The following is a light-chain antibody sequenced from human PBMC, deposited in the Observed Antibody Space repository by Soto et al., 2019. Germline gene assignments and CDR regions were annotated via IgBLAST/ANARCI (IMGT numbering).Light chain of an antibody. CDR2: EVS. J-gene: IGLJ2*01. CDR3: SSYTSSNTLV. V-gene: IGLV2-14*01. Sequence: QSALTQPASVSGSPGQSITISCTGTSSDVGAYNYVSWYQQHPGKAPKLMIFEVSDRPSGVSNRFSGSKSGNTASLTISGLQAEDAADYYCSSYTSSNTLVFGGGTKLTV. CDR1: SSDVGAYNY.